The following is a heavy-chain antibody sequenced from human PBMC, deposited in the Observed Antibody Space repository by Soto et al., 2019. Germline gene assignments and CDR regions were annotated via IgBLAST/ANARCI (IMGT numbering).Heavy chain of an antibody. CDR3: ARGDSLRFLEWLSSTYYYYYGMDV. D-gene: IGHD3-3*01. J-gene: IGHJ6*02. V-gene: IGHV1-2*04. CDR2: INPNSGGT. Sequence: ASVKVSCKASGYTFTGYYMHWVRQAPGQGLEWMGWINPNSGGTNYAQKFQGWVTMTRDTSISTAYMELSRLRSDDTAVYYCARGDSLRFLEWLSSTYYYYYGMDVWGQGTTVTVSS. CDR1: GYTFTGYY.